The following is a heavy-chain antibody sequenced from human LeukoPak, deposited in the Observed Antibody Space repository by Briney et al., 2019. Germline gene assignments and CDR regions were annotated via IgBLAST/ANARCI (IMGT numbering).Heavy chain of an antibody. J-gene: IGHJ4*02. CDR2: ISGSGGST. Sequence: GGSLRLSCAASGFTFSSYGMSWVRQAPGKGLEWVSAISGSGGSTYYADSVKGRFTISRDNSKNTLYLQMNSLRAEDTAVYYCAKASGPGYSSGWRVFDYWGQGTLVTVSS. CDR3: AKASGPGYSSGWRVFDY. CDR1: GFTFSSYG. D-gene: IGHD6-19*01. V-gene: IGHV3-23*01.